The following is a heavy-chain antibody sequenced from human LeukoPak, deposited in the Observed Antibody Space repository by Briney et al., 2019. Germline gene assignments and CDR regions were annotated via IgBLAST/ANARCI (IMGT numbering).Heavy chain of an antibody. Sequence: ASVKVSCKASGYTFTGYYMHWVRQAPGKGLEWMGGFDPEDGETIYAQKFQGRVTMTEDTSTDTAYMELSSLRSEDTAVYYCATNRGLVGATIDYYYMDVWGKGTTVTVSS. J-gene: IGHJ6*03. CDR1: GYTFTGYY. D-gene: IGHD1-26*01. CDR3: ATNRGLVGATIDYYYMDV. V-gene: IGHV1-24*01. CDR2: FDPEDGET.